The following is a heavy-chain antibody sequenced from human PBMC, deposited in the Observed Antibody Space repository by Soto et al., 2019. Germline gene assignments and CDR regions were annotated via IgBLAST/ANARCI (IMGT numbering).Heavy chain of an antibody. D-gene: IGHD3-9*01. J-gene: IGHJ5*02. V-gene: IGHV3-30*18. CDR2: ISSDGSKI. CDR1: GFSFSNSA. Sequence: QVQLVQSGGGVVQPGGSLRLSCEASGFSFSNSAMHWDRQAPGKGLEWVAVISSDGSKIYYGDSVKGRLTISRDNSKNTLYLQMNSLRPEDTAVYYCAKDSYDIFASFYPNWFDPWGQGTLVSVSS. CDR3: AKDSYDIFASFYPNWFDP.